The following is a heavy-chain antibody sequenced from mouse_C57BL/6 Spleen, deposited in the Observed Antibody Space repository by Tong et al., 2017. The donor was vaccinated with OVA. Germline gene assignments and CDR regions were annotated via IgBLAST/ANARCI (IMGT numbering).Heavy chain of an antibody. V-gene: IGHV1S135*01. CDR1: GYAFTSYN. CDR2: IDPYNGGT. J-gene: IGHJ2*01. Sequence: EVQLQESGPELVKPGASVKVSCKASGYAFTSYNMYWVKQSHGKSLEWIGYIDPYNGGTSYNQKFKGKATLTVDKSSSTAYMELLSLTSEDSAVYYCARGLLRLLFDYWGQGTTLTVSS. D-gene: IGHD1-2*01. CDR3: ARGLLRLLFDY.